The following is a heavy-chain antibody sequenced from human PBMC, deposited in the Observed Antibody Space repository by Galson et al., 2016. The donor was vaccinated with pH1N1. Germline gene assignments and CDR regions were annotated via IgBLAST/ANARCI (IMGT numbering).Heavy chain of an antibody. V-gene: IGHV3-30-3*01. CDR3: ARDHVYGDYFERFFDL. J-gene: IGHJ2*01. CDR2: ISYVESNK. Sequence: SLRLSCAASGFTFSHYAMHWVRQAPGKGLEWVAVISYVESNKDYADSVKGRFTVSRDNSKNTLYLQMNSLGAEDTALYYCARDHVYGDYFERFFDLWGRGTLVTVSS. CDR1: GFTFSHYA. D-gene: IGHD4-17*01.